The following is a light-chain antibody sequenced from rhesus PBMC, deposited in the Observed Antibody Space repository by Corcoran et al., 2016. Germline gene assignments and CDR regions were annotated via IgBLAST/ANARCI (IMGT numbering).Light chain of an antibody. CDR1: QSISSW. CDR3: LQYSSSPYS. CDR2: KTS. J-gene: IGKJ2*01. Sequence: DIQMTQSPSSLSASVGDTVTITCLASQSISSWLDWYQQQPGKAPKLLIYKTSSLQSGVPSRFSGSGSGTDFTLTISSLQPEYFETDYCLQYSSSPYSFGQGTKVEIK. V-gene: IGKV1-22*01.